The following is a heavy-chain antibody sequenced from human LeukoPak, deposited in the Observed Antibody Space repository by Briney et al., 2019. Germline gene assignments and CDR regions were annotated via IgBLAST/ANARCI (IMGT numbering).Heavy chain of an antibody. V-gene: IGHV3-21*01. CDR1: GFTFSSYR. CDR2: ISSSSTYI. Sequence: GGSLRLSCAASGFTFSSYRMNWVRQAPGKGLEWFSSISSSSTYINYADSVKGRFTISRDNAKNSLYLQMNSLRAEDTAVYYCESDDYGAFDIWGQGTMVTVSS. J-gene: IGHJ3*02. D-gene: IGHD4-17*01. CDR3: ESDDYGAFDI.